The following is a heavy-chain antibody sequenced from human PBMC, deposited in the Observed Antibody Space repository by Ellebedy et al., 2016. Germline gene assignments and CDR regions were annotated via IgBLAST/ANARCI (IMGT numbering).Heavy chain of an antibody. D-gene: IGHD6-6*01. CDR3: ARIAARPRWFNP. CDR2: INHSGST. V-gene: IGHV4-34*01. J-gene: IGHJ5*02. CDR1: GGSFSGYY. Sequence: SETLSLXXAVYGGSFSGYYWSWIRQPPGKGLEWIGEINHSGSTNYNPSLKSRVTISVDTSKNQFSLKLSSVTAADTAVYYCARIAARPRWFNPWGQGTLVTVSS.